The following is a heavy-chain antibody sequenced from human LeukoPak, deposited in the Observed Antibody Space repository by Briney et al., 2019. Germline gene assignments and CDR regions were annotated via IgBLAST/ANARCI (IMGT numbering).Heavy chain of an antibody. J-gene: IGHJ2*01. V-gene: IGHV3-30*02. Sequence: GGSLRLSCAASGFPFSNYGMHWVRQAPGKGLEWVAFIRHDGSNKHYADSVKGRFTISRDNSKNTLYLQMNSLRAEDTAVYYCAKDHTSGWSTLSYFDLWGRGTLVTVSS. D-gene: IGHD6-19*01. CDR2: IRHDGSNK. CDR1: GFPFSNYG. CDR3: AKDHTSGWSTLSYFDL.